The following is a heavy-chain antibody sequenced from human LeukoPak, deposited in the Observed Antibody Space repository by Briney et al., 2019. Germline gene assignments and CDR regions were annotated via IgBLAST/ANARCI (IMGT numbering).Heavy chain of an antibody. CDR3: ARVRYYGSGSYYKRNWFDP. CDR2: INQSGGT. CDR1: GGSFSGFY. Sequence: SETLSLTCAVYGGSFSGFYWGWIRQPPGKGLEWIGEINQSGGTKYNPSLKSRVTISVDTPKNQFSLKLSSVTAADTAVYYCARVRYYGSGSYYKRNWFDPWGQGALVTVPS. J-gene: IGHJ5*02. V-gene: IGHV4-34*01. D-gene: IGHD3-10*01.